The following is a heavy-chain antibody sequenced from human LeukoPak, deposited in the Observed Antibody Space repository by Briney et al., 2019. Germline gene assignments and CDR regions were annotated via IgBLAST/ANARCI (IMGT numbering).Heavy chain of an antibody. V-gene: IGHV3-74*01. Sequence: PGGSLRLSCAASGFTFSNYWMHWVRQAPGKGLVWVSRISSDGTDTSYADSVKGRFTISRDNAKNTLYLQMNSLRAEDTAVYYCARVHYGDYVDYWSQGTLVTVSS. J-gene: IGHJ4*02. CDR2: ISSDGTDT. CDR1: GFTFSNYW. D-gene: IGHD4-17*01. CDR3: ARVHYGDYVDY.